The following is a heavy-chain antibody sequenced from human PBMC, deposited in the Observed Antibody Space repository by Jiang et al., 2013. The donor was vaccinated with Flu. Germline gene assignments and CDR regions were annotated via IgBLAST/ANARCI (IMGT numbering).Heavy chain of an antibody. V-gene: IGHV3-48*03. CDR2: ISSSGSTI. J-gene: IGHJ4*02. CDR1: GFTFSSYE. Sequence: SCAASGFTFSSYEMNWVRQAPGKGLEWVSYISSSGSTIYYADSVKGRFTISRDNAKNSLYLQMNSLRAEDTAVYYCARDGSSYYYDSSGPGGFDYWGQGTLVTVSS. CDR3: ARDGSSYYYDSSGPGGFDY. D-gene: IGHD3-22*01.